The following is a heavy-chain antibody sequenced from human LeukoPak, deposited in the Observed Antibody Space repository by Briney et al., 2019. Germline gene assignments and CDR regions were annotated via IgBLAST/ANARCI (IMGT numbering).Heavy chain of an antibody. CDR3: AKVNPDTSGYYADDY. Sequence: GRSLRLSCAASGFTFSNHDMSWVRQAPGKGLEWVSGISGSGDSTYYADSVKGRSTISRDNSKNTLYLQINRLRAEDTAVYYCAKVNPDTSGYYADDYWGQGTLVSVSS. CDR1: GFTFSNHD. V-gene: IGHV3-23*01. CDR2: ISGSGDST. J-gene: IGHJ4*02. D-gene: IGHD3-22*01.